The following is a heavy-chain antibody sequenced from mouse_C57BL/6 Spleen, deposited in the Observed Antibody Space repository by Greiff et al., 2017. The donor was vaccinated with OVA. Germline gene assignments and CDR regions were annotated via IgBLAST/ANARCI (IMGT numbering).Heavy chain of an antibody. D-gene: IGHD2-2*01. CDR2: IYPGSGST. CDR1: GYTFTSYW. Sequence: QVQLQQPGAELVKPGASVKMSCKASGYTFTSYWITWVKQRPGQGLEWIGDIYPGSGSTNYNEKFKSKATLTVDTSSSTAYMQLSSLASEDSAVYNGAGGGLMVTTEVDDYWGQGTTLTVSS. CDR3: AGGGLMVTTEVDDY. V-gene: IGHV1-55*01. J-gene: IGHJ2*01.